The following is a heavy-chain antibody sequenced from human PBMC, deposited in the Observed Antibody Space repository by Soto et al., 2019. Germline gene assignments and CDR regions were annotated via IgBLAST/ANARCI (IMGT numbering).Heavy chain of an antibody. D-gene: IGHD3-3*01. CDR2: INPNSGGT. V-gene: IGHV1-2*02. CDR3: ARGGGTYDFWSGSYDAFDI. Sequence: WASVKVSCKASGYTFTGYYMHWVRQAPGQGLEWMGWINPNSGGTNYAQKFQGRVTMTRDTSISTAYMELSRLRSDDTAVYYCARGGGTYDFWSGSYDAFDIWGQGTMVTVSS. J-gene: IGHJ3*02. CDR1: GYTFTGYY.